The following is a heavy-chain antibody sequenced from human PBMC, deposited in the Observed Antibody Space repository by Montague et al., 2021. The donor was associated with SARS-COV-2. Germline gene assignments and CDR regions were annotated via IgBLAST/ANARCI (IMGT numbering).Heavy chain of an antibody. CDR2: TYYRSKWYS. CDR1: GDSVASNSVA. D-gene: IGHD6-19*01. Sequence: CAISGDSVASNSVAWNWIRQAPSSDREWLGRTYYRSKWYSDYAPSVRGRLTVNPDASKNEFSLELNYVTPEDTAVYYCVRYSGWFYFDFWGQGTLVTVSS. CDR3: VRYSGWFYFDF. J-gene: IGHJ4*02. V-gene: IGHV6-1*01.